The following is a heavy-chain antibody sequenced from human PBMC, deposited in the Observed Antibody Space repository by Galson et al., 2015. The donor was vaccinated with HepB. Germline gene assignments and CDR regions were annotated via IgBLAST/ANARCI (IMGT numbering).Heavy chain of an antibody. D-gene: IGHD2/OR15-2a*01. CDR3: VRGTTAPDY. J-gene: IGHJ4*02. Sequence: SLRLSCAAAGVTFNRFAMTWVRQTPGKGLEWVSSISGNGGSTHYADSVKGRFTVSRDSSKSTLYLQMNGLRAEDTARYYCVRGTTAPDYWAQGTLVTVSS. CDR2: ISGNGGST. CDR1: GVTFNRFA. V-gene: IGHV3-23*01.